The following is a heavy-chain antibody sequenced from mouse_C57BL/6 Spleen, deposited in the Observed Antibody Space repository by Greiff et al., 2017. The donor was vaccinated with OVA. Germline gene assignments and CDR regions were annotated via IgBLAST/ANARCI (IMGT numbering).Heavy chain of an antibody. J-gene: IGHJ1*03. CDR1: GYTFTSYW. V-gene: IGHV1-72*01. Sequence: QVQLQQPGAELVKPGASVKLSCKASGYTFTSYWMHWVKQRPGRGLEWIGRIDPNSGGTKYNEKLKSKARLTGDKPNSTANMQLSSLKAEDYAVFYCARENYYDSIVWYFDVWGTGTTVTVSS. D-gene: IGHD1-1*01. CDR2: IDPNSGGT. CDR3: ARENYYDSIVWYFDV.